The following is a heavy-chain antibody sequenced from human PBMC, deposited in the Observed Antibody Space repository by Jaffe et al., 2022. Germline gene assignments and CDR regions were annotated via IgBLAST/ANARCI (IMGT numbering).Heavy chain of an antibody. Sequence: QVQLQESGPGLVKPSETLSLTCTVSGGSISSYYWSWIRQPPGKGLEWIGHIYHSGSTNYNPSLKSRVTISVDTSKNQFSLKLSSVTAADTAVYYCARDGRTTDYYYYYYMDVWGKGTTVTVSS. CDR3: ARDGRTTDYYYYYYMDV. CDR1: GGSISSYY. J-gene: IGHJ6*03. D-gene: IGHD4-17*01. CDR2: IYHSGST. V-gene: IGHV4-59*01.